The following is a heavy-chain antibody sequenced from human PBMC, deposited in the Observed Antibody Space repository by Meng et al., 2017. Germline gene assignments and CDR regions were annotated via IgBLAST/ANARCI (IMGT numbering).Heavy chain of an antibody. CDR2: ISWNSGSI. Sequence: GGSLRLSCAASGFTFDDYAMHWVRQAPGKGLEWVSGISWNSGSIGYADSVKGRFTISRDNAKNSLYLQMNSLRAEDMALYYCAKDRSSLLYCSGGSFYSGAFDIWGQGTMVTVSS. J-gene: IGHJ3*02. CDR3: AKDRSSLLYCSGGSFYSGAFDI. CDR1: GFTFDDYA. D-gene: IGHD2-15*01. V-gene: IGHV3-9*03.